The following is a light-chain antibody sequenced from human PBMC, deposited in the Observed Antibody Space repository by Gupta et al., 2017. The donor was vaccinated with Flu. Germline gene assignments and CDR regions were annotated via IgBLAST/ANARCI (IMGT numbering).Light chain of an antibody. CDR3: LQSDITPRT. J-gene: IGKJ1*01. Sequence: PASVSAFIGDRVTISCRASEGVGNYVSWYRQKTGTTPKLLIYGATTLQSGVPSRFSGRGSGTNYTLMISNLQPEDFANYFCLQSDITPRTFGQGTRVEIK. CDR2: GAT. V-gene: IGKV1-39*01. CDR1: EGVGNY.